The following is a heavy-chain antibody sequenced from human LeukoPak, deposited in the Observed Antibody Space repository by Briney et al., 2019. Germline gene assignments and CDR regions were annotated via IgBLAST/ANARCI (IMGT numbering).Heavy chain of an antibody. D-gene: IGHD4-17*01. CDR2: ISSSGSTI. Sequence: GGSLSLSCAASGFTFSDYYMSWIRQAPGKGLEWVSYISSSGSTIYYADSVKGRFNISRDNAKNSLYLQMNILRAEDTAVYYCARDGSTVTSYYFDYWGQGTLVTVSS. J-gene: IGHJ4*02. CDR1: GFTFSDYY. CDR3: ARDGSTVTSYYFDY. V-gene: IGHV3-11*04.